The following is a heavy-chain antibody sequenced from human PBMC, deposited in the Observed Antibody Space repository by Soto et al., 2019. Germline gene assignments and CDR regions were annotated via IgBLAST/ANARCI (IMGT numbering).Heavy chain of an antibody. V-gene: IGHV5-51*01. Sequence: GESLKISCKGSGYSFTSYWIGWVRQMPGKGLEWMGIIYPGDSDTRYSPSFQGQVTISADKSISTAYLQWSSLKASDTAMYYCARPDDFGELGIDAFDIWGQGTMVTVSS. CDR3: ARPDDFGELGIDAFDI. CDR2: IYPGDSDT. D-gene: IGHD3-10*01. CDR1: GYSFTSYW. J-gene: IGHJ3*02.